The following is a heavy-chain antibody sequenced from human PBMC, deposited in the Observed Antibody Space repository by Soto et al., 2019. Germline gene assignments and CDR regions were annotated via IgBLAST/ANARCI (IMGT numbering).Heavy chain of an antibody. J-gene: IGHJ5*02. D-gene: IGHD3-10*01. CDR2: IDPSDSHA. Sequence: GESLKISCTASGYSFTTHWISWVRQMPGKGLEWMGRIDPSDSHANYSPSFQGHVIMSVDKSINTAYLQWTGLKTSDTAIYFCARRAIRGQRRGGDWFDPWGQGSLVTVSS. CDR3: ARRAIRGQRRGGDWFDP. CDR1: GYSFTTHW. V-gene: IGHV5-10-1*01.